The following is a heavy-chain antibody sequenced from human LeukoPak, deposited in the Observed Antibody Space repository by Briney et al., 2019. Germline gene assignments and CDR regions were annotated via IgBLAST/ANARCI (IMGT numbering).Heavy chain of an antibody. V-gene: IGHV3-53*01. CDR3: ARDLITGTTISSDY. J-gene: IGHJ4*02. CDR2: IYSGGST. CDR1: GFTVSSNY. Sequence: GGSPRLSCAASGFTVSSNYMSWVRQAPGKGLEWVSVIYSGGSTYYADSVKGRFTISRDNSKNTLYLQMNSLRAEDTAVYYCARDLITGTTISSDYWGQGTLVTVSS. D-gene: IGHD1-20*01.